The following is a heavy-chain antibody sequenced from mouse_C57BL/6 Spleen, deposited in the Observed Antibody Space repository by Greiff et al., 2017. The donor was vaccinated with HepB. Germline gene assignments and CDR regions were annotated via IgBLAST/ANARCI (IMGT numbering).Heavy chain of an antibody. D-gene: IGHD4-1*01. CDR1: GFNIKDYY. J-gene: IGHJ3*01. CDR2: IDPEDGDT. Sequence: VQLQQSGAELVRPGASVKLSCTASGFNIKDYYMNWVKQRPEQGLEWIGRIDPEDGDTEYAPKFQGKATMTADTSSNTAYLQLSSLTSEDTAVYYCTRTGAWFAYWGQGTLVTVSA. V-gene: IGHV14-1*01. CDR3: TRTGAWFAY.